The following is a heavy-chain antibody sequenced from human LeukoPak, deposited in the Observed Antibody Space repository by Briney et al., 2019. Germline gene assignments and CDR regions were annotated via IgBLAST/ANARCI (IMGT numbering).Heavy chain of an antibody. Sequence: GASVKVSCKVSGYTLTELSMHWVRQAPGKGLEWMGGFDPEDGETIYAQKFQGRVTMTEDTSTDTAYMELSSLRSEDTAVYYCARGSSFTIIVVVITAEYFQHWGQGTLVTVSS. V-gene: IGHV1-24*01. CDR1: GYTLTELS. CDR3: ARGSSFTIIVVVITAEYFQH. D-gene: IGHD3-22*01. CDR2: FDPEDGET. J-gene: IGHJ1*01.